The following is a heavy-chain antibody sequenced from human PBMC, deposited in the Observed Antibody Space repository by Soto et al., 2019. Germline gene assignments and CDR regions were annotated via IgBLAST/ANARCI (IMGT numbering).Heavy chain of an antibody. Sequence: QLQLQESGPGLVKPSETLSLTCTVSGDSISSSSTYWGWIRQSPEKGLEWIGSIYYSGRTYYNPSLKSRATISIDTSKNHFSLNLNSVTAADTAVYYCARHDGTVKLNWFGPWGQGTLVTVSS. J-gene: IGHJ5*02. V-gene: IGHV4-39*01. D-gene: IGHD4-17*01. CDR2: IYYSGRT. CDR1: GDSISSSSTY. CDR3: ARHDGTVKLNWFGP.